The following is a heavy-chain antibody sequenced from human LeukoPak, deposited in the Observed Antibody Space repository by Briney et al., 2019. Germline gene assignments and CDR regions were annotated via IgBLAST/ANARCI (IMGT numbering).Heavy chain of an antibody. J-gene: IGHJ5*02. Sequence: SDTLTLPCSVWGDPHTRYHWRWTPRPPGKGGEWLGYIYYCGSNNYNLPLERRVTMSVDTSKNQFSLKLSSVTAADTAVYYCARGGSTVPIGNVDTRFDPWGQGTLVTVSS. CDR1: GDPHTRYH. D-gene: IGHD5-18*01. CDR3: ARGGSTVPIGNVDTRFDP. CDR2: IYYCGSN. V-gene: IGHV4-59*12.